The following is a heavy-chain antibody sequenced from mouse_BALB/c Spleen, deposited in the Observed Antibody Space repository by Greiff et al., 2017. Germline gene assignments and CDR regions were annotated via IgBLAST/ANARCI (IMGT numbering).Heavy chain of an antibody. D-gene: IGHD1-1*01. CDR2: ILPGSGST. Sequence: QVQLQQSGAELMKPGASVKISCKATGYTFSSYWIEWVKQRPGHGLEWIGEILPGSGSTNYNEKFKGKATFTADTSSNTAYMQLSSLTSEDSAVYYCARGYYYGSSPWYFDYWGQGTTLTVSS. CDR1: GYTFSSYW. V-gene: IGHV1-9*01. J-gene: IGHJ2*01. CDR3: ARGYYYGSSPWYFDY.